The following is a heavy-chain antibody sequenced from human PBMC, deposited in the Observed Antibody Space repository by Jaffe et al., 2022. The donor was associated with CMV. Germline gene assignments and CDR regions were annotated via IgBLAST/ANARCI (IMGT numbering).Heavy chain of an antibody. J-gene: IGHJ5*02. CDR1: GFTFSDYY. Sequence: QVQLVESGGGLVKPGGSLRLSCAASGFTFSDYYMSWIRQAPGKGLEWVSYISSSSSYTNYADSVKGRFTISRDNAKNSLYLQMNSLRAEDTAVYYCAREVDVIQLWGEYNWFDPWGQGTLVTVSS. V-gene: IGHV3-11*06. D-gene: IGHD5-18*01. CDR2: ISSSSSYT. CDR3: AREVDVIQLWGEYNWFDP.